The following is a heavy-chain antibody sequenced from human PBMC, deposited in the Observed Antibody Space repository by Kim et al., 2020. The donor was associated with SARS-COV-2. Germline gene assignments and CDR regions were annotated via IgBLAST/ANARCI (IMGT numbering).Heavy chain of an antibody. J-gene: IGHJ4*02. Sequence: SGPTLVRPTQTLTLTCTFSGFSVSSSGMSVSWIRQPPGKALEWLAVIYWNDEKRCSPSLKSRLSISKDTSGNQVVLTLSNVDPVDTGTYYCAHSIEHLWFPFAYWGQGDLVTVSS. CDR3: AHSIEHLWFPFAY. CDR1: GFSVSSSGMS. V-gene: IGHV2-5*01. CDR2: IYWNDEK. D-gene: IGHD5-18*01.